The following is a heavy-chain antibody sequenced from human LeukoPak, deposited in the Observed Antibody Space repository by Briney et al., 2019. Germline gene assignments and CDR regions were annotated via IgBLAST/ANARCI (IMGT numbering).Heavy chain of an antibody. D-gene: IGHD3-16*02. CDR2: IAFDDTDR. Sequence: PGGSLRLSCAASGFIFGDYAMHWVRQAPGKGLEWVAAIAFDDTDRYYIDSVKGRFTISRDDSKNTLYLHMTSLRAEDTAVYYCARGTAGVVYDYVWGNYRPTFFDYWGQGTLVTVSS. J-gene: IGHJ4*02. CDR3: ARGTAGVVYDYVWGNYRPTFFDY. CDR1: GFIFGDYA. V-gene: IGHV3-30*04.